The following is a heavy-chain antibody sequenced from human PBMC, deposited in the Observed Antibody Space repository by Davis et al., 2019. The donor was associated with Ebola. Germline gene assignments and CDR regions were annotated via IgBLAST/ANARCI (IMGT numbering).Heavy chain of an antibody. CDR3: AGGESGWDASDI. V-gene: IGHV3-21*01. Sequence: GGSLRLSCAASGFTFSSNSMNWVRQAPGKGLEWVSSISISSAFIYYADSVKGRFTVSRDNAKSSLSLQMNSLRAEDTAVYYCAGGESGWDASDIWGRGTMVTVSS. D-gene: IGHD6-19*01. J-gene: IGHJ3*02. CDR2: ISISSAFI. CDR1: GFTFSSNS.